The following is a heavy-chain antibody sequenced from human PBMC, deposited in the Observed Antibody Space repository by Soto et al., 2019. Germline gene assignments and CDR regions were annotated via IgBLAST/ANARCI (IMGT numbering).Heavy chain of an antibody. Sequence: GGSLRLSCAASGFTFSDHALHWVRQAPGKGLEWVAVISYDGTNEYYPDSVKGRFTISRDDSKNTLYLQMNSLRAEDTAVYYCALRGATLTAWGEGTLVTVS. J-gene: IGHJ1*01. V-gene: IGHV3-30-3*01. D-gene: IGHD1-26*01. CDR3: ALRGATLTA. CDR2: ISYDGTNE. CDR1: GFTFSDHA.